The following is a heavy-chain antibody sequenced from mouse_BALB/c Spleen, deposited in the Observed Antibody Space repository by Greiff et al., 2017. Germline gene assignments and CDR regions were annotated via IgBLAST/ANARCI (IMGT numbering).Heavy chain of an antibody. Sequence: EVKLVESGGGLVQPGGSRKLSCAASGFTFSSFGMHWVRQAPEKGLEWVAYISSGSSTIYYSDPVKGRFTISRDNPKNTLFLQMTSLRSEDTAMYYCARLVPFYSMDYWGQGTSVTVSS. V-gene: IGHV5-17*02. D-gene: IGHD2-12*01. J-gene: IGHJ4*01. CDR1: GFTFSSFG. CDR3: ARLVPFYSMDY. CDR2: ISSGSSTI.